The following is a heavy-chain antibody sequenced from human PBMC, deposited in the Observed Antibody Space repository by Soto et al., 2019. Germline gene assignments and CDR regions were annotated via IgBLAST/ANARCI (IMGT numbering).Heavy chain of an antibody. Sequence: EVQLLESGGGLVQPGGSLRLSCAASGFTFSSYAMSWVRQAPGKGLEWVSAISGSGGSTYYADSVKGRFTISRDNSQNTRYLQMNSLRAEDTAVYYCAKGRGYCSSTSCYVGGAYWGQGTLVTVSS. V-gene: IGHV3-23*01. CDR1: GFTFSSYA. J-gene: IGHJ4*02. CDR2: ISGSGGST. D-gene: IGHD2-2*01. CDR3: AKGRGYCSSTSCYVGGAY.